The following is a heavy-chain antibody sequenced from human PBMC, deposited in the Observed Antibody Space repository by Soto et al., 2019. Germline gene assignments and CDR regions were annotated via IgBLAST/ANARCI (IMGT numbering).Heavy chain of an antibody. Sequence: GESLKISCKGPGHLFNNHWIGWVRQTPGKGLEWMGLIFTRDSETKTSPSFQGHVSFSVDNSINTVYLQWTSLKTTDTGIYFCARGYFDSGHSYDLWGHGTLVTVSS. CDR1: GHLFNNHW. CDR2: IFTRDSET. D-gene: IGHD3-10*01. V-gene: IGHV5-51*01. J-gene: IGHJ5*02. CDR3: ARGYFDSGHSYDL.